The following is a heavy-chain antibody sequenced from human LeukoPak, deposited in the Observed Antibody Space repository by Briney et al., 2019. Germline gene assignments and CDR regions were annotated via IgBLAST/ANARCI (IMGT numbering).Heavy chain of an antibody. V-gene: IGHV1-2*02. D-gene: IGHD1-26*01. J-gene: IGHJ4*02. CDR1: GYTFTGYY. Sequence: ASVKVSCKASGYTFTGYYMHWVRQAPGQGLEWMGWINPKSGGTNYAKKFEGRVTMTRDTSISTAYMELSSLRSDDTAVYYCARDFGLGATVVLAYWGQGTLVTVSS. CDR2: INPKSGGT. CDR3: ARDFGLGATVVLAY.